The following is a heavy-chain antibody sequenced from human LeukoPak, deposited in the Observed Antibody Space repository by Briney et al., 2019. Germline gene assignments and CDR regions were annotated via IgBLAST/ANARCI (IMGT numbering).Heavy chain of an antibody. J-gene: IGHJ4*02. V-gene: IGHV3-48*01. CDR2: ISSSSSTI. CDR1: GFTSSSYS. D-gene: IGHD6-19*01. Sequence: GGSLRLSCAASGFTSSSYSMNWVRQAPGKGLEWVSYISSSSSTIYYADSVKGRFTISRDNAKNSLYLQMNNLRAEDTALYYCAKNQGQWLVPVDYWGQGTLVTVSS. CDR3: AKNQGQWLVPVDY.